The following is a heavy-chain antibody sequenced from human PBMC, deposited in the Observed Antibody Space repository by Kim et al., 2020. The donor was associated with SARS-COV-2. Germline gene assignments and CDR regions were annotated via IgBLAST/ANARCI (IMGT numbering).Heavy chain of an antibody. V-gene: IGHV4-59*01. Sequence: SETLSLTCTVSGGSISSYYWSWIRQPPGKGLEWIGYIYYSGSTNNNHSLTRRVTISVDTSKNQFSLKLSSVTAAATAVYYCARGGYDYIWAGYRHDSYDYCMDLWGKGTTVTVSS. CDR1: GGSISSYY. CDR2: IYYSGST. D-gene: IGHD3-16*02. CDR3: ARGGYDYIWAGYRHDSYDYCMDL. J-gene: IGHJ6*03.